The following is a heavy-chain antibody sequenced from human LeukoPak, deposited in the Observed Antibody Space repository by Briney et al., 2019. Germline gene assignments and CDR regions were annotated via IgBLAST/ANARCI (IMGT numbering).Heavy chain of an antibody. Sequence: GGSLRLSCAASGFTVSSNYMSWVRQAPGKGLEWVSVIYSGGSTYYADSVKGRFTISRDNSKNTLYLQMNSLRAEDTAVYYCARGLGDCSSTSCYRWFDPWGQGTLVTVSS. CDR3: ARGLGDCSSTSCYRWFDP. V-gene: IGHV3-53*01. CDR2: IYSGGST. D-gene: IGHD2-2*01. CDR1: GFTVSSNY. J-gene: IGHJ5*02.